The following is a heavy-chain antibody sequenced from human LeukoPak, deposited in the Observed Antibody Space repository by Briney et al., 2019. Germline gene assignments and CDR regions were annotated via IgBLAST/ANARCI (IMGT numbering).Heavy chain of an antibody. CDR1: GFTFSSYA. CDR2: ISYDGSNK. D-gene: IGHD2-2*01. CDR3: AKDSCSSTSCSGSYYYYYYMDV. V-gene: IGHV3-30-3*01. J-gene: IGHJ6*03. Sequence: GGSLRLSCAASGFTFSSYAMHWVRQAPGKGLEWVAVISYDGSNKYYADSVKGRFTISRDNSKNTLYLQMNSLRAEDTAVYYCAKDSCSSTSCSGSYYYYYYMDVWGKGTTVTVSS.